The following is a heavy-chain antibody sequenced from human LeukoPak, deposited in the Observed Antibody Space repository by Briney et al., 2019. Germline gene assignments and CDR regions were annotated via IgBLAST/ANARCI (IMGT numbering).Heavy chain of an antibody. Sequence: GGSLRLSCATSGFALRYYQMNWVRQAPGKGLEWVSAISGSGGSTYYADSVKGRFTISRDNAKNSLYLQMNSLRAEDTAVYYCARRKDYWGQGTLVTVSS. CDR3: ARRKDY. J-gene: IGHJ4*02. CDR2: ISGSGGST. V-gene: IGHV3-48*01. CDR1: GFALRYYQ.